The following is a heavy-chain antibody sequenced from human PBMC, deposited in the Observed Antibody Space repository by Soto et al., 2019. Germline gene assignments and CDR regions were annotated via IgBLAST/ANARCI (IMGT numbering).Heavy chain of an antibody. CDR1: GFTFSSYD. D-gene: IGHD3-9*01. CDR2: IGTAGDT. Sequence: GGSLRLSCAASGFTFSSYDMHWVRQATGKGLEWVSAIGTAGDTYYPGSVKGRFTISRENAKNSLYLQMNSLRAGDTAVYYCARSPPAGYHHYYGLDVWGQGTTVTVSS. J-gene: IGHJ6*02. V-gene: IGHV3-13*04. CDR3: ARSPPAGYHHYYGLDV.